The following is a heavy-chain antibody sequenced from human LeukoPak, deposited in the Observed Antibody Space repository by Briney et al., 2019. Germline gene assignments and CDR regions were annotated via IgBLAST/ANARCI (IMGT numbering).Heavy chain of an antibody. J-gene: IGHJ4*02. CDR2: ISGSGGST. V-gene: IGHV3-23*01. CDR3: AKNNILTGYDLYYFDY. D-gene: IGHD3-9*01. Sequence: GGSLRLSCAASGFAFTSYALSWVRQAPGKRLEWVSAISGSGGSTYYADSVKGRFTISRDNFKNTLYLQMSSLRAEDTAVYYCAKNNILTGYDLYYFDYWGQGTLVTVSS. CDR1: GFAFTSYA.